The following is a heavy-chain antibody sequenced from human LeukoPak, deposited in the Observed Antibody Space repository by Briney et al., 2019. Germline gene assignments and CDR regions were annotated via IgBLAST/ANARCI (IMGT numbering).Heavy chain of an antibody. V-gene: IGHV4-61*01. D-gene: IGHD6-13*01. CDR1: GGSVSSGSYY. CDR3: ARDGAAAAGTEPHFDY. Sequence: SETLSLTCTVSGGSVSSGSYYWSWIRQPPGKGLEWFGYIYYSGSTNYNPSLKSRVTISVDTSKNQFSLKLSSVTAADTAVYYCARDGAAAAGTEPHFDYWGQGTLVTVSS. J-gene: IGHJ4*02. CDR2: IYYSGST.